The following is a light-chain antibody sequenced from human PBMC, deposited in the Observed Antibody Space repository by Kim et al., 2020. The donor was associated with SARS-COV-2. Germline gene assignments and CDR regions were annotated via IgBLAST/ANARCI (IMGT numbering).Light chain of an antibody. Sequence: EIVLTQSPGTLSLSPGERATLSCRASQTVNNKYLVWYQQKPGQAPRLLIYGASSRATGIPDRFSGSGSGTDFTLTISRLEPEDFAVYYCQQYGTSLWPFGQGTKVDIK. V-gene: IGKV3-20*01. CDR1: QTVNNKY. J-gene: IGKJ1*01. CDR2: GAS. CDR3: QQYGTSLWP.